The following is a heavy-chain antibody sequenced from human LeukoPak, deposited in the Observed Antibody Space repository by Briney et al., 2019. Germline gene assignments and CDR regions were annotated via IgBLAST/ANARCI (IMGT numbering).Heavy chain of an antibody. V-gene: IGHV3-30-3*01. D-gene: IGHD3-9*01. CDR3: ARGGTGRRYFDWLVHAFDI. CDR1: GFTFSSYA. CDR2: ISYDGSNK. J-gene: IGHJ3*02. Sequence: PGRSLRLSCAASGFTFSSYAMHWVRQAPGKGLEWVAVISYDGSNKYYADSVKGRFTISRDNSKNTLYLQMNSLRAEDTAVYYCARGGTGRRYFDWLVHAFDIWGQGTMVTVSS.